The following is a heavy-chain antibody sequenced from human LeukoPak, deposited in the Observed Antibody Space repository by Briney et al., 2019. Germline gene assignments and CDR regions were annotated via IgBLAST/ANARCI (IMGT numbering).Heavy chain of an antibody. D-gene: IGHD6-6*01. CDR2: IKKDGSEK. J-gene: IGHJ4*02. Sequence: GGSLRLSCAASGFTFSSYWMSWVRQAPGKGLEWVANIKKDGSEKYYVDSVKGRFTISRDNAKNSLYLQMISLRAEDTAVYYCGRGLAAPDYGGQGTLVTVSS. V-gene: IGHV3-7*01. CDR1: GFTFSSYW. CDR3: GRGLAAPDY.